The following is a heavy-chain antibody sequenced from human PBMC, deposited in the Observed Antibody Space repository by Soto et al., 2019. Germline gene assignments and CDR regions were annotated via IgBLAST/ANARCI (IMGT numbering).Heavy chain of an antibody. CDR2: IYYSGST. CDR1: GGSISSYY. J-gene: IGHJ5*02. CDR3: ARSIAAAGTWHWFDP. Sequence: QVQLQESGPGLVKPSETLSLTCTVSGGSISSYYWSWIRQPPGKGLEWIGYIYYSGSTNYNPSLKSRVTIAVDTSKNQFSLKLSSVTAADTAVYYCARSIAAAGTWHWFDPWGQGTLVTVSS. V-gene: IGHV4-59*01. D-gene: IGHD6-13*01.